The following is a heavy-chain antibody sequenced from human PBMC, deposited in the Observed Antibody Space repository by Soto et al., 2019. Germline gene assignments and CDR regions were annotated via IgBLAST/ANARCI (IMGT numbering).Heavy chain of an antibody. D-gene: IGHD5-12*01. CDR1: GGPIRSYY. Sequence: QVQLQESGPGLLKPSETLSLTCSVSGGPIRSYYLSWVRQAPGKGLERIAYIAYTGITGYNPSLRSRVTISGDTSQSLFSLKMTSVTAADTAVYYCAREGFSGYEALDYWGQGILVTVSS. V-gene: IGHV4-59*01. CDR2: IAYTGIT. J-gene: IGHJ4*02. CDR3: AREGFSGYEALDY.